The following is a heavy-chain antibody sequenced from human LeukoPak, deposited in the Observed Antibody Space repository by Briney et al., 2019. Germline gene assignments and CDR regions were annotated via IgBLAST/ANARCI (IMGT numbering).Heavy chain of an antibody. CDR3: ARVRIAAGPNAFDI. J-gene: IGHJ3*02. D-gene: IGHD6-13*01. Sequence: SETLSVTCSVSDESINSGGFYWTWIRQPPGKGLVWLGYSDHGGNTYYNPSLESRLSISLDRPKNQFSLRLTSMTAADTAVYYCARVRIAAGPNAFDIWGQGTMVTVSS. CDR1: DESINSGGFY. V-gene: IGHV4-30-2*01. CDR2: SDHGGNT.